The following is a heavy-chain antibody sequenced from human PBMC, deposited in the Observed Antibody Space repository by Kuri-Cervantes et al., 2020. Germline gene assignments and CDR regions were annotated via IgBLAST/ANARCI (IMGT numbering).Heavy chain of an antibody. CDR3: ARDTCPNTSCFRKGWFDP. J-gene: IGHJ5*02. V-gene: IGHV1-69*05. CDR2: IIPFFGPP. Sequence: SVKVSCKASGGIFSSYAITWVRQAPGQGLEWMGGIIPFFGPPNYAQRFQGRVTITTDESTSTAYMELGSPRSEDTAVYYCARDTCPNTSCFRKGWFDPWGQGTLVTVSS. D-gene: IGHD2-2*01. CDR1: GGIFSSYA.